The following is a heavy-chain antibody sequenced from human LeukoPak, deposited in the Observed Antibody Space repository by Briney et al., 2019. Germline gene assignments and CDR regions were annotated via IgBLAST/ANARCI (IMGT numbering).Heavy chain of an antibody. CDR2: IIPIFGTV. J-gene: IGHJ4*02. V-gene: IGHV1-69*06. CDR3: ARSSGTYYDILTGYYLFDY. D-gene: IGHD3-9*01. Sequence: SVKVSCKASGGTFSSYAISWVRQAPGQGLEWMGGIIPIFGTVNYAQKFQGRVTITADKSTSTAYMELSSLRSEDTAVYYCARSSGTYYDILTGYYLFDYWGQGTLVTVSS. CDR1: GGTFSSYA.